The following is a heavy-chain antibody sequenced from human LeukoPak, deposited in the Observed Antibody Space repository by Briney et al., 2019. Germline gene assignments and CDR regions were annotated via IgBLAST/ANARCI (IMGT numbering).Heavy chain of an antibody. V-gene: IGHV4-39*07. D-gene: IGHD6-13*01. J-gene: IGHJ4*02. Sequence: SSETLSLTCTVSGGSISSSSYYWGWIRQPPGKGLEWIGSIYYSGSTYYNPSLKSRVTISGDTSKNQFSLKLSSVTAADTAVYYCARSARAAGGVPFDYWGQGTLVTVSS. CDR3: ARSARAAGGVPFDY. CDR2: IYYSGST. CDR1: GGSISSSSYY.